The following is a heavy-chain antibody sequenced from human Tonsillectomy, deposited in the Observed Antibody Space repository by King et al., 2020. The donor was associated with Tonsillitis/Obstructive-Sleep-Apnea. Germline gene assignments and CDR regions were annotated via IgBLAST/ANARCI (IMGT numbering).Heavy chain of an antibody. CDR2: VWYDGSNK. J-gene: IGHJ4*02. CDR3: ARSQVDFDY. CDR1: GFSFSSYG. Sequence: VQLVESGGGVVQPGRSLRLSCAASGFSFSSYGMHWVRQAPGKGLEWVAIVWYDGSNKYYADSVKGRFTISRDNSKNTLYLQMNSLRAEDTAVYYCARSQVDFDYWGQDTMVTVSS. V-gene: IGHV3-33*01.